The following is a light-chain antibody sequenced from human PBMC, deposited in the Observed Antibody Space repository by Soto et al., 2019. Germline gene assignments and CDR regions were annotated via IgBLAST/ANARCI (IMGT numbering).Light chain of an antibody. CDR1: HGISST. V-gene: IGKV1D-13*01. CDR2: DAS. CDR3: QQFRDYPLT. J-gene: IGKJ4*01. Sequence: AIQLTQSPSSLSASVGDRDTITCRASHGISSTLAWYQQKPGKVPKLLISDASSLQSGVPSRFSGSGSGTDFTLSISSLQPEDYATYYCQQFRDYPLTFGGGTKVEIK.